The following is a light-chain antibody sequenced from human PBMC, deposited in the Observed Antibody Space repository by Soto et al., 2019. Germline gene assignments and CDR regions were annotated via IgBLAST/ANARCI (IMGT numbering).Light chain of an antibody. V-gene: IGKV1-39*01. CDR3: QQSYGTPII. CDR2: AAS. CDR1: QSISNY. Sequence: DSQMAQSPLSLSAPVGHRVTITCRASQSISNYLNWYQQKQGKAPKLLIYAASTLQSGVPSRFSGSGYRTDFTLTISSLQPEDSATYYCQQSYGTPIIFGQGTRLEIK. J-gene: IGKJ5*01.